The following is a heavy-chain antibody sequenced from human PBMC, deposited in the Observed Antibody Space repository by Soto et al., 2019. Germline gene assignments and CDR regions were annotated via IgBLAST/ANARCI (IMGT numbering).Heavy chain of an antibody. CDR3: AICDVCYPGGDDPFKI. CDR1: GGTFDSFA. J-gene: IGHJ3*02. Sequence: QEQLVQSGSEVKKPGSSVKVSCKASGGTFDSFALTWVRQAPGQGLEWMGGIIPIFGTPYCGQKFQGRLTITADESTGTAYIELSSLRAEDTAVYYCAICDVCYPGGDDPFKIWGQGTSVIVSS. V-gene: IGHV1-69*01. D-gene: IGHD3-16*01. CDR2: IIPIFGTP.